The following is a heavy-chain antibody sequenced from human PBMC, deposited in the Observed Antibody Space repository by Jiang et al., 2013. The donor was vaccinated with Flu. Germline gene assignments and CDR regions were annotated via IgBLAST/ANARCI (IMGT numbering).Heavy chain of an antibody. CDR2: INHSGST. V-gene: IGHV4-34*01. CDR3: ARLVAPGKEIQPLPLLGWYFDL. CDR1: GGSFSGYY. J-gene: IGHJ2*01. Sequence: LLKPSETLSLTCAVYGGSFSGYYWSWIRQPPGKGLEWIGEINHSGSTNYNPSLKSRVTISVDTSKNQFSLKLSSVTAADTAVYYCARLVAPGKEIQPLPLLGWYFDLWGRGTLVTVSS. D-gene: IGHD5-18*01.